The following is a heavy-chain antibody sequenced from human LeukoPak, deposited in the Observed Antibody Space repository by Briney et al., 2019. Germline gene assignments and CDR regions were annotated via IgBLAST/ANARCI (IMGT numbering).Heavy chain of an antibody. CDR2: ISGSGGST. D-gene: IGHD3-22*01. Sequence: GGSLRLSCAASGFTFSSYAMSWVRQAPGKGLEWVSAISGSGGSTYYADSVKGRFTISRDNSKNTLYLQMNSLRAEDTAVYYCAKDSGAYDSSGYYHYRYFDYWGQGTLATVSS. CDR3: AKDSGAYDSSGYYHYRYFDY. J-gene: IGHJ4*02. CDR1: GFTFSSYA. V-gene: IGHV3-23*01.